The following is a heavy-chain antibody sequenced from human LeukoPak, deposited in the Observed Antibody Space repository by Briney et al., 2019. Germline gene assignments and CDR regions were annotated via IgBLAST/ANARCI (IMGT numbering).Heavy chain of an antibody. Sequence: GGSLRLSCAAPGFTFTSYTMNWVRQAPGKGLVWVSRINSDGSSTSYADSVKGRFTISRDNAKNTLFLQMNTLRAEDTAVYYCARDNYLGVWGQGTLVTVSS. CDR3: ARDNYLGV. D-gene: IGHD1-1*01. CDR1: GFTFTSYT. V-gene: IGHV3-74*01. J-gene: IGHJ4*02. CDR2: INSDGSST.